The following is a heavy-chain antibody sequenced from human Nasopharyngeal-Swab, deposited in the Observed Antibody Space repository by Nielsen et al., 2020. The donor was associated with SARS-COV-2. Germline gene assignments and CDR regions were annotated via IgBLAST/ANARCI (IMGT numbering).Heavy chain of an antibody. CDR2: INKDGSEK. CDR3: ARDRGYYAFDY. CDR1: GLSFSEFW. J-gene: IGHJ4*02. Sequence: GGSLRLSCAASGLSFSEFWMYWVRQAPGKGLEWVASINKDGSEKYYGDSVRGRFTTSRDNAENSLSLQMNSLRGEDTAVYYCARDRGYYAFDYWGQGTLVTSPQ. V-gene: IGHV3-7*01. D-gene: IGHD5-12*01.